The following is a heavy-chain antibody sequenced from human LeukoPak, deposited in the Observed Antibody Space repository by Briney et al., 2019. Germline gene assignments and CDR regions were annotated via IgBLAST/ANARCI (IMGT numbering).Heavy chain of an antibody. J-gene: IGHJ4*02. Sequence: GGSLRLSRAASGFTFSSYAMSWVRQAPGKGLEWVSAISGSGGSTYYADSVKGRFTISRDNSKNTLYLQMNSLRAEDTAVYYCAKDRRPVLRFLEWSPPFDYWGQGTLVTVSS. CDR1: GFTFSSYA. CDR2: ISGSGGST. CDR3: AKDRRPVLRFLEWSPPFDY. V-gene: IGHV3-23*01. D-gene: IGHD3-3*01.